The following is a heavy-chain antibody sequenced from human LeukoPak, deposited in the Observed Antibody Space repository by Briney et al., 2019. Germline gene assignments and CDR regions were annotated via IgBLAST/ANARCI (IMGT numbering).Heavy chain of an antibody. J-gene: IGHJ4*02. CDR1: GFTFSSYA. D-gene: IGHD6-13*01. CDR3: AKSGAAGTNTFDY. Sequence: GGSLRLSCAASGFTFSSYAMSWVRQAPGKGLEWVSAISGSGGSTYYADSVRGRFTISRDNSKNTLYLQMNSLRAEDTAVYYCAKSGAAGTNTFDYWGQGTLVTVSS. V-gene: IGHV3-23*01. CDR2: ISGSGGST.